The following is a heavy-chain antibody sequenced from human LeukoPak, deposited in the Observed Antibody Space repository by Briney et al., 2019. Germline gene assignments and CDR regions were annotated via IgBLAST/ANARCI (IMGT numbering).Heavy chain of an antibody. CDR2: INHSGST. CDR1: GGSFSGYY. D-gene: IGHD1-26*01. V-gene: IGHV4-34*01. CDR3: ARHVMGGSYYVGTYYFDY. J-gene: IGHJ4*02. Sequence: SETLSLTCAVYGGSFSGYYWSWIRQPPGKGLEWIGEINHSGSTNYNPSLKSRVTISVDTSKNQFSLKLSSVTAADTAVYYCARHVMGGSYYVGTYYFDYWGQGTLVTVSS.